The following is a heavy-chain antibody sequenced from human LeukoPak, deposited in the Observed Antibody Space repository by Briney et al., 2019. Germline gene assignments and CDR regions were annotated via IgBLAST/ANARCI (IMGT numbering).Heavy chain of an antibody. D-gene: IGHD4-17*01. CDR1: GFTFSSYE. J-gene: IGHJ5*02. CDR3: ARDTNGDGWFDP. Sequence: GGSLRLSCAASGFTFSSYEMNWVRQAPGKGLEWVSYISSSGSTIYYADSVKGRFTISRDNAKNSLYLQMNSLRAEDTSVYYCARDTNGDGWFDPWGQGTVVTVSS. CDR2: ISSSGSTI. V-gene: IGHV3-48*03.